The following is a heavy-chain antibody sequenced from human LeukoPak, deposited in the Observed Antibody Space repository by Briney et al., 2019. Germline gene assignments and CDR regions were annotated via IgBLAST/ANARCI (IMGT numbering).Heavy chain of an antibody. V-gene: IGHV4-61*02. CDR3: ARAFPPYDYVWGSYRSRGAFDY. CDR2: ISSSGST. Sequence: SQTLSLTCTVSGDSISSGDYYWSWIRQPAGKGLEWIGRISSSGSTNYNPSLKSRVTISVDTSKNQFPLKLSSVTAADTAVYYCARAFPPYDYVWGSYRSRGAFDYWGQGTLVTVSS. J-gene: IGHJ4*02. CDR1: GDSISSGDYY. D-gene: IGHD3-16*02.